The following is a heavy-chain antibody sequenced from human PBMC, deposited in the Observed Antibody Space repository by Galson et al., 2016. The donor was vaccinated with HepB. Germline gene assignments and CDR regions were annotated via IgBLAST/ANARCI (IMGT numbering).Heavy chain of an antibody. Sequence: SVKVSCKASGYNFTRYGISWVRQAPGQGPECLGWISPYNGKTNYVQKFQDRITMTADTSTTTLYMELRSLRSDDTAVYYCGRAFRPLGPGNGWLYDFWGQGTLVTVSS. CDR1: GYNFTRYG. V-gene: IGHV1-18*01. CDR2: ISPYNGKT. D-gene: IGHD6-19*01. J-gene: IGHJ4*02. CDR3: GRAFRPLGPGNGWLYDF.